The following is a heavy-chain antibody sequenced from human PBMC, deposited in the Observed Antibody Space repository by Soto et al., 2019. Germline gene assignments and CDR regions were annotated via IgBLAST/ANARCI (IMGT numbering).Heavy chain of an antibody. V-gene: IGHV4-39*01. D-gene: IGHD3-10*01. J-gene: IGHJ5*02. CDR1: GGSISSSSYY. CDR3: ARWLTGPAFDP. Sequence: TLSLTCTVSGGSISSSSYYWGWIRQPPGKGPEWIGSIYYSGSTYYNPSLKSRVTISVDTSKNQFSLKLSSVTAADTAVYYCARWLTGPAFDPWGQGTLVTVSS. CDR2: IYYSGST.